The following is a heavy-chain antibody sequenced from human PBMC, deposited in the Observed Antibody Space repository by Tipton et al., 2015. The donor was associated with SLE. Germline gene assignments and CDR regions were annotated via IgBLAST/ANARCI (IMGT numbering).Heavy chain of an antibody. D-gene: IGHD1-14*01. V-gene: IGHV3-30*02. J-gene: IGHJ1*01. Sequence: GSLRLSCATSGFTFSNNNMHWVRQAPGKGLEWVTFILYDGTDKYYVDSVKGRFTISRDNAKNSLYLQMNSLRAEDTAVYYCANQTGAWGQGTLVTVSS. CDR1: GFTFSNNN. CDR3: ANQTGA. CDR2: ILYDGTDK.